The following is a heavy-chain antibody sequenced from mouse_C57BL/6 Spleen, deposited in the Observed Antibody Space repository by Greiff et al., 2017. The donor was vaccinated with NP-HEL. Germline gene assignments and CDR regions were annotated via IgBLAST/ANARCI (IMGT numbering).Heavy chain of an antibody. D-gene: IGHD2-5*01. J-gene: IGHJ1*03. V-gene: IGHV5-17*01. CDR2: ISSGSSTI. CDR3: ARDYSNYDWYFDV. CDR1: GFTFSDYG. Sequence: EVQVVESGGGLVKPGGSLKLSCAASGFTFSDYGMHWVRQAPEKGLEWVAYISSGSSTIYYADTVKGRFTISRDNAKNTLFLQMTSLRSEDTAMYYCARDYSNYDWYFDVWGTGTTVTVSS.